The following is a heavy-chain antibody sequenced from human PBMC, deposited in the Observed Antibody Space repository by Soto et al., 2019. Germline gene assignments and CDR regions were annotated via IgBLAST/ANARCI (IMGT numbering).Heavy chain of an antibody. Sequence: QVQLVESGGGVVQPGRSLRLSCAASGFTFSSYGMHWVRQAPGKGLEWVAVIWYDGSNKYYADSVKGRFTISRDNSKNTLYLQMNSLRAEDTAVYYCARGPWGSGWYYFDYCGQGTLVTVSS. D-gene: IGHD6-19*01. V-gene: IGHV3-33*01. CDR3: ARGPWGSGWYYFDY. CDR1: GFTFSSYG. J-gene: IGHJ4*02. CDR2: IWYDGSNK.